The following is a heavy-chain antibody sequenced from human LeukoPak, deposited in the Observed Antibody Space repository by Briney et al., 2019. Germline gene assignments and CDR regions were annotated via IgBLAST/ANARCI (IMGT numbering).Heavy chain of an antibody. Sequence: ASVKVSCKTSGYPFSRYLISWVRRAPGQGLEWMGWISAYNGNTNYAQKLQGRVTMTTDTSTSTAYMELRSLRSDDTAVYYCARSPTGPAATPRFDPWGQGTLVTVSS. D-gene: IGHD2-2*01. CDR1: GYPFSRYL. CDR3: ARSPTGPAATPRFDP. CDR2: ISAYNGNT. J-gene: IGHJ5*02. V-gene: IGHV1-18*01.